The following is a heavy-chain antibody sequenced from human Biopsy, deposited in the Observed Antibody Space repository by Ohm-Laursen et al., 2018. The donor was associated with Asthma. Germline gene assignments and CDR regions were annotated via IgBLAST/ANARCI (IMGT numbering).Heavy chain of an antibody. Sequence: SVKVSCKASGGTFSNYAISWVRQAPGQGLEWMGGIIPMFGTTNYAQKFQGRVTITADESTSTAYMELSSLRSDDTAVYYCASPTYCSGSRCINKYYYALDVWGQGTTVTVSS. CDR1: GGTFSNYA. J-gene: IGHJ6*02. CDR2: IIPMFGTT. CDR3: ASPTYCSGSRCINKYYYALDV. D-gene: IGHD2-15*01. V-gene: IGHV1-69*13.